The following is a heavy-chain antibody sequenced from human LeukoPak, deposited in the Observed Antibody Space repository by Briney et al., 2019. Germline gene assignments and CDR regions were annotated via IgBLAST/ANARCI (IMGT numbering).Heavy chain of an antibody. J-gene: IGHJ4*02. CDR3: AMDNAIDY. Sequence: AGGSLRLSCAASGFTFSSYSMNWVRQAPGKGLEWVTSISSSSSYIYYADSVKGRFTISRDNAKNSLYLQMNSLRAEDTAVYYCAMDNAIDYWGQGTLVTVSS. CDR1: GFTFSSYS. CDR2: ISSSSSYI. D-gene: IGHD3/OR15-3a*01. V-gene: IGHV3-21*01.